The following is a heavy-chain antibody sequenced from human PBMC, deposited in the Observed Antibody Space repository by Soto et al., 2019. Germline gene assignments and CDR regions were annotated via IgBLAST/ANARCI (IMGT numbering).Heavy chain of an antibody. CDR1: GFTFTNFA. CDR3: AKGYCSSTSCSFDY. Sequence: GGSLRLSCAASGFTFTNFAMNWFRQAPGKGLEWVSVISGTGDTTYNADSVKGRFTISSDNSKNTVYLQMNSLRAEDTALYYCAKGYCSSTSCSFDYWGQGTLVTVSS. V-gene: IGHV3-23*01. D-gene: IGHD2-2*01. J-gene: IGHJ4*02. CDR2: ISGTGDTT.